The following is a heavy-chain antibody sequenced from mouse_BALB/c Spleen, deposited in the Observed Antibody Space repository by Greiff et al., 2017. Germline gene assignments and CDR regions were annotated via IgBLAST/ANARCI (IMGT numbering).Heavy chain of an antibody. V-gene: IGHV14-3*02. CDR1: GFNIKDTY. D-gene: IGHD2-14*01. Sequence: EVQLQESGAELVKPGASVKLSCTASGFNIKDTYMHWVKQRPEQGLEWIGRIDPANGNTKYDPKFQGKATITADTSSNTAYLQLSSLTSEDTAVYYCARGGYYRYDGYFDYWGQGTTLTVSS. J-gene: IGHJ2*01. CDR3: ARGGYYRYDGYFDY. CDR2: IDPANGNT.